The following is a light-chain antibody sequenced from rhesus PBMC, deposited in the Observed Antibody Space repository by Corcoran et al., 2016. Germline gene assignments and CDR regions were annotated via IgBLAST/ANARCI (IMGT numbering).Light chain of an antibody. V-gene: IGKV1-94*01. CDR3: LQNYTTPLT. Sequence: DIQMTQSPSSLSASVGDRVTVTCRASQGINKELSWYQQKPGKAPTLLIYAASSSQTGVSSRFSGRGSGTYYPLTITSLQPEDFATYYCLQNYTTPLTFGQGTKVEIK. J-gene: IGKJ1*01. CDR1: QGINKE. CDR2: AAS.